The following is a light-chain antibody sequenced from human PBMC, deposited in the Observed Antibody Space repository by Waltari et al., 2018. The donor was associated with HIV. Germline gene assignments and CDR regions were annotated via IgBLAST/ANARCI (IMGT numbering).Light chain of an antibody. CDR1: TSDIGDYNY. CDR3: GSFSTISTLI. Sequence: QSALTQPASVSASPGQSITISCTGSTSDIGDYNYVSWYQQGPGKAPKLIISEVSNRPSGVSNRFSGSKSGNTASLTISGLQPEDEADYFCGSFSTISTLIFGGGTKVTVL. V-gene: IGLV2-14*01. CDR2: EVS. J-gene: IGLJ2*01.